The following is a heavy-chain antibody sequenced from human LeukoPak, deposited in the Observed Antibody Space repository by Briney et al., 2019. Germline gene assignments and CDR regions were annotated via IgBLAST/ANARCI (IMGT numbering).Heavy chain of an antibody. CDR2: INNSGST. CDR3: ARGPLPYCSSTRCYLGGYYYYGMDV. CDR1: GGSFSGYY. D-gene: IGHD2-2*01. J-gene: IGHJ6*04. V-gene: IGHV4-34*01. Sequence: SETLSLTCAVYGGSFSGYYWSWIRQPPGKGLEWIGEINNSGSTNYNPSLKSRVTISVDTSKNQFSLKLSSVTAADTAVYYCARGPLPYCSSTRCYLGGYYYYGMDVWGKGTTVTVSS.